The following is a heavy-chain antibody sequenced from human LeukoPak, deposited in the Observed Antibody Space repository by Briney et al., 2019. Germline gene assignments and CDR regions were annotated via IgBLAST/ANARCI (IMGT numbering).Heavy chain of an antibody. J-gene: IGHJ3*02. Sequence: GGSLRLSCAASGFTFSSYGMHWVRQAPGKGLEWVAVIWYDGSNKYYADSVKGRFTISRDNSKNTLYLQMNSLRAEDTAVYYCASLITMVRGVDDAFDIWGQGTMVTVSS. CDR2: IWYDGSNK. D-gene: IGHD3-10*01. CDR1: GFTFSSYG. CDR3: ASLITMVRGVDDAFDI. V-gene: IGHV3-33*01.